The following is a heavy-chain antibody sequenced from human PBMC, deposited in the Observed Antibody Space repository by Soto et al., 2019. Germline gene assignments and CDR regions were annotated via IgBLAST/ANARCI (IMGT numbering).Heavy chain of an antibody. CDR3: ATELGENPASPFDA. J-gene: IGHJ4*02. CDR1: GVTFSSET. Sequence: QVQLVQSGADVKKPGSSVKFSCQASGVTFSSETLGWVRQAPGQGLEWVGGIIPLFGTASYAQKFKGRVTITADESTSTVYMELSSLRSDDTAVYFCATELGENPASPFDAWGQGTLVTVSS. V-gene: IGHV1-69*01. CDR2: IIPLFGTA. D-gene: IGHD3-10*01.